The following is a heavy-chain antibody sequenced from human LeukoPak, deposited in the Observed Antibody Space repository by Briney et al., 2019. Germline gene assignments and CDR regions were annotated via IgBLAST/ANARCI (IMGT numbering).Heavy chain of an antibody. CDR1: GGSISSYY. J-gene: IGHJ3*02. V-gene: IGHV4-59*08. CDR3: ASIAVAGTLGVSAFDI. D-gene: IGHD6-19*01. CDR2: IYYSGST. Sequence: SETLSLTCTVSGGSISSYYWSWIRQPPGKGLEWIGYIYYSGSTNYNPSLKSRVTISVDTSKNQFSLKLSPVTAADTAVYYCASIAVAGTLGVSAFDIWGQGTMVTVSS.